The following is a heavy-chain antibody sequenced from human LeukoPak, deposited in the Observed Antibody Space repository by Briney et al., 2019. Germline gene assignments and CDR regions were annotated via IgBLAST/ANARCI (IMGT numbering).Heavy chain of an antibody. D-gene: IGHD3-22*01. V-gene: IGHV4-59*01. CDR1: GGSISSYY. CDR2: IYYSGST. Sequence: SETLSLTCTVSGGSISSYYWSWIRQPPGKGLEWIGYIYYSGSTNYNPSLKSRVTISVDTSKNQFSLKLRSVTAADTAVYYCASSDSSGYYSSGDYYYYYMDVWGKGTTVTVSS. CDR3: ASSDSSGYYSSGDYYYYYMDV. J-gene: IGHJ6*03.